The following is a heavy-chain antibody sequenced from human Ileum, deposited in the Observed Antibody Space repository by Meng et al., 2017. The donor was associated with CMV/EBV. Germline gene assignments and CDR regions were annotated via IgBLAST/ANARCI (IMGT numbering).Heavy chain of an antibody. CDR3: ARIAGTSHYQGMDV. Sequence: GSLRLSCVGSGFTFSSYGMNWVRQAPGKGLEWVSSVSTGSTYIDYADSVKGRFTISRDNVINSLYLQLNSLRGEDTAVYYCARIAGTSHYQGMDVWGQGTTVTVSS. CDR1: GFTFSSYG. V-gene: IGHV3-21*01. J-gene: IGHJ6*02. CDR2: VSTGSTYI.